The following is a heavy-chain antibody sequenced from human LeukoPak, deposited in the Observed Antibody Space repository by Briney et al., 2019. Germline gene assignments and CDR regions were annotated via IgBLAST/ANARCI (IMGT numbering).Heavy chain of an antibody. CDR2: INPNSGGT. V-gene: IGHV1-2*02. J-gene: IGHJ4*02. D-gene: IGHD6-19*01. CDR3: ASGSSLDGSSGWPTHYY. CDR1: GYTFTGCY. Sequence: ASVKVSCKASGYTFTGCYMHWVRQAPGQGHEWMGWINPNSGGTHYAQKFQGRVTMTRDTSISTAYMELSSLRSDDTALYYCASGSSLDGSSGWPTHYYWGQGALVTVSS.